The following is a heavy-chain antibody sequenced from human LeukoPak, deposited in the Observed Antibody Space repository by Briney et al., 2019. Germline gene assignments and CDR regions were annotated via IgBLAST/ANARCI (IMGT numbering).Heavy chain of an antibody. CDR1: GFTFSNAW. CDR2: IKRKGDDGTT. Sequence: PGGSLRLSCAASGFTFSNAWMSWVRQAPGRGLEWVGRIKRKGDDGTTDYAAPVKGRLSISRDDSKNTLYLQMNSLKSEDTAVYYCTAGTGCSDFDYWGQGTLVTVSS. CDR3: TAGTGCSDFDY. D-gene: IGHD3/OR15-3a*01. J-gene: IGHJ4*02. V-gene: IGHV3-15*01.